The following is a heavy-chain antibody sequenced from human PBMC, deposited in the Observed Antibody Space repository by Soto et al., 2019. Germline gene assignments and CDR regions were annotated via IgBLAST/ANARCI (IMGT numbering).Heavy chain of an antibody. CDR2: TFYRSKWYN. CDR3: TRGAPVDGTSFDS. Sequence: SQTLSLTCAISGDSVSSNSVAWNWIRQSPSRGLEWLGRTFYRSKWYNDYAVSVKSRITINPDTSKNQFSLQLNSVTPEDTAVYYCTRGAPVDGTSFDSWSQGTLVTVSS. D-gene: IGHD6-19*01. V-gene: IGHV6-1*01. J-gene: IGHJ4*02. CDR1: GDSVSSNSVA.